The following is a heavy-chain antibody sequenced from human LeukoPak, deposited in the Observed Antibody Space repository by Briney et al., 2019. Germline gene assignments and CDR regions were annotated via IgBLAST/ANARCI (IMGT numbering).Heavy chain of an antibody. Sequence: PGGSLRLSCAASGFTFSDYAMTWVRQAPGKGLEWVSTVSGSGYNTYYADSVKGRFTISRDNSKNTFYLQMNSLRAEDTAVYYCARGVSYGSGSYIGDPWGQGTLVTVSS. D-gene: IGHD3-10*01. CDR2: VSGSGYNT. CDR1: GFTFSDYA. J-gene: IGHJ5*02. V-gene: IGHV3-23*01. CDR3: ARGVSYGSGSYIGDP.